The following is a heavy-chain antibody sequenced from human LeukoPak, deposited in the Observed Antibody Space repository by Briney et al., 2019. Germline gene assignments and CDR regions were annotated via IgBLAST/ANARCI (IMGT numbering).Heavy chain of an antibody. Sequence: GGSLRLSCATSGFPFSDFSMTWVRLAPGKGLEWISTTNSGGTTTYYAESVKGRFTISRDNFKNALYLQMSSLRVEDTAIYYCAKQSYARSLGEGGPGTLVTVSS. D-gene: IGHD3-10*02. CDR3: AKQSYARSLGE. J-gene: IGHJ4*02. V-gene: IGHV3-23*01. CDR2: TNSGGTTT. CDR1: GFPFSDFS.